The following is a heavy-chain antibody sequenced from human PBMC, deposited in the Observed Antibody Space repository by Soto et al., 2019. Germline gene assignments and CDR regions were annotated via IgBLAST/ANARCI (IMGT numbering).Heavy chain of an antibody. J-gene: IGHJ1*01. CDR3: AKVGSRDGSNYVLDQ. CDR2: VISASGSV. D-gene: IGHD3-10*02. CDR1: GRIFSSFP. Sequence: QVQVVQSGAEVKKPGSSVKISCKASGRIFSSFPTSCVRQVPGQGLEWMGGVISASGSVTYAPQFQGRVTITAATSAGIGYLKLTSLTSKDTAIYYCAKVGSRDGSNYVLDQWGPGTMVTVSS. V-gene: IGHV1-69*06.